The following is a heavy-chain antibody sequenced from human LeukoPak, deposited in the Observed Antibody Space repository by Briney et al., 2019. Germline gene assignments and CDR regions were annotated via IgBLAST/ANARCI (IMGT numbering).Heavy chain of an antibody. V-gene: IGHV1-18*01. D-gene: IGHD2-21*02. CDR1: GYTFTSYG. J-gene: IGHJ3*02. CDR3: ARTYCGGDCYSDDAFDI. CDR2: ISAYNGNT. Sequence: ASVKVSCKASGYTFTSYGISWVRQAPAQGLEWMGWISAYNGNTNYAQKLQGRVTMTTDTSTSTAYMELRSLRSDDTAVYYCARTYCGGDCYSDDAFDIWGQGTMVTVSS.